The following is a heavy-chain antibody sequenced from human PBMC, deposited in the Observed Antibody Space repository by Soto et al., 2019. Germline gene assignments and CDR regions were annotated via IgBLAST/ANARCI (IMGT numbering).Heavy chain of an antibody. CDR2: LGAADDP. Sequence: LRLSCAASGFTLSAYDMHWVRQAEGRGLEWVSALGAADDPYYLVSVKGRFTISRENAKNSLYLQMNNLRAGDTAVYYCARAYSGRLPRRADYYYAMDVWGQGTTVTVSS. V-gene: IGHV3-13*05. J-gene: IGHJ6*02. CDR1: GFTLSAYD. CDR3: ARAYSGRLPRRADYYYAMDV. D-gene: IGHD2-15*01.